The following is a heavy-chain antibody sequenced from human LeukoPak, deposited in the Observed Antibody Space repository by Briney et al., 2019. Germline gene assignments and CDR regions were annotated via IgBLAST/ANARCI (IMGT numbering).Heavy chain of an antibody. CDR3: ARHGSGSYAHGMDV. D-gene: IGHD3-10*01. V-gene: IGHV1-18*01. Sequence: ASVNVSCKASGYTFTIYGISWVRQAPGQGLECMGWISAYNGNTNYAQKLQGRVTMTTDTSTSTGYMELRSLRSDDTAVYYCARHGSGSYAHGMDVWGQGTTVTVSS. J-gene: IGHJ6*02. CDR1: GYTFTIYG. CDR2: ISAYNGNT.